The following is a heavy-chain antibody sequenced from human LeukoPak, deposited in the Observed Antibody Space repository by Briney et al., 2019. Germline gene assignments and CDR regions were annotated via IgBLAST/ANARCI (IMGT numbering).Heavy chain of an antibody. CDR1: GGSISSYY. CDR2: IYTCGST. V-gene: IGHV4-4*09. Sequence: SETLSLTCTVSGGSISSYYWSWIRHPPGKGLEGIAYIYTCGSTNDNTSLNRRVTISVDTSNTQFSVKLSFVTAADTAVYYCARPSPPYNWFDPWGQGTLVTVSS. CDR3: ARPSPPYNWFDP. J-gene: IGHJ5*02.